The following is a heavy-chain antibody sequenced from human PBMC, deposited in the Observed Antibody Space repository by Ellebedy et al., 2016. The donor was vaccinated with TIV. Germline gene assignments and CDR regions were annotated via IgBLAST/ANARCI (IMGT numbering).Heavy chain of an antibody. CDR3: ARLRGYSYGYGDY. CDR1: GFTFSSYA. D-gene: IGHD5-18*01. V-gene: IGHV3-23*01. CDR2: ISGSGGST. J-gene: IGHJ4*02. Sequence: LSLTCAASGFTFSSYAMSWVRQAPGKGLEWVSAISGSGGSTYYADSVKGRFTISRDNSKNTLYLQMNSLRAEDTAVYYCARLRGYSYGYGDYWGQGTLVTVSS.